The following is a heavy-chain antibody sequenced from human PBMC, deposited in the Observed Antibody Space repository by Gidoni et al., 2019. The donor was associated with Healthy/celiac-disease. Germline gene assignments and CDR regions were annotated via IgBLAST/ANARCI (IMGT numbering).Heavy chain of an antibody. CDR2: IIPIFGTA. V-gene: IGHV1-69*01. CDR3: ARAPIVVVPAAYYYYGMDV. CDR1: GGTFSSYA. J-gene: IGHJ6*02. Sequence: QVQLVPSGAEVKKPGSSVKVSCKASGGTFSSYAISWVRQAPGQGLEWMGGIIPIFGTANYAQKFQGRVTITADESTSTAYMELSSLRSEDTAVYYCARAPIVVVPAAYYYYGMDVWGQGTTVTVSS. D-gene: IGHD2-2*01.